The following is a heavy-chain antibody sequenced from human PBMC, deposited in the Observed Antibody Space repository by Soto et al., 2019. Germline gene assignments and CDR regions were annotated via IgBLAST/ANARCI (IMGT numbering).Heavy chain of an antibody. V-gene: IGHV1-18*04. CDR2: ISTERDLT. J-gene: IGHJ2*01. D-gene: IGHD1-26*01. CDR3: ARDLIANRASVYFDR. Sequence: QVRLVQSEGEVKKPGASVKVSCRASGYTFTNYDIIWVRQVPGQGLEWMGWISTERDLTKYAQKFQGRVTITTDTFTNTRYMELKSLRFDDAAVYYCARDLIANRASVYFDRWGRGTLGKVSS. CDR1: GYTFTNYD.